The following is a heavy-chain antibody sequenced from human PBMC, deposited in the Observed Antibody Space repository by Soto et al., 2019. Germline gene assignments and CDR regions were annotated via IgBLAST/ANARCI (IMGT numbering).Heavy chain of an antibody. Sequence: QVQLQESGPGLVKPSETLSLTCTVSGGSISSYYWSWIRQPPGKGLEWIGYIYYSGSTNYNPPLKSRVTISVDTSKNQFSLKLSSVTAADTAVYYCARTYGSGSYSTFDFWGQGTLVTVSS. CDR2: IYYSGST. J-gene: IGHJ4*02. V-gene: IGHV4-59*08. CDR3: ARTYGSGSYSTFDF. CDR1: GGSISSYY. D-gene: IGHD3-10*01.